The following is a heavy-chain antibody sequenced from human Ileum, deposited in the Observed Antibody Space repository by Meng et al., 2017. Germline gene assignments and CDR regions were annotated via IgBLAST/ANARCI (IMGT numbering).Heavy chain of an antibody. V-gene: IGHV3-23*01. CDR3: AGGYSYRNFDY. J-gene: IGHJ4*02. CDR2: VYESNAYT. CDR1: GFSFSTYA. D-gene: IGHD5-18*01. Sequence: GESLKISCAASGFSFSTYAMSWVRQAPGKGLEWVSGVYESNAYTNYADSVKGRFTISRDNSKTTLYLQMNSLRAGDTAVYYCAGGYSYRNFDYWGRGTLVTVSS.